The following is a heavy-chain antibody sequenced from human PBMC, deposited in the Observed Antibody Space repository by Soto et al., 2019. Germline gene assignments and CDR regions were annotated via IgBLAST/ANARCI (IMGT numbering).Heavy chain of an antibody. V-gene: IGHV4-39*01. CDR2: IYYSGST. D-gene: IGHD3-22*01. CDR3: VRHLDYYDSSGYYGRHWYFDL. CDR1: GGSISSSSYY. J-gene: IGHJ2*01. Sequence: PSETLSLTCTVSGGSISSSSYYWGWIRQPPGKGLEWIGSIYYSGSTYYNPSLNSRVTISVDTSKNQFSLKLSSVTAADTAVYYCVRHLDYYDSSGYYGRHWYFDLWGRGTLVTVSS.